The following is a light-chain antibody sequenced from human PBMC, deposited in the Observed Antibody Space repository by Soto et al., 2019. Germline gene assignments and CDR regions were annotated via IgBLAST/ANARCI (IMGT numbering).Light chain of an antibody. CDR3: QTWDTVVV. Sequence: QSVLTQSPSASASLGASVKLTCTLSSGHSNYAIAWHQQQQEKGPRYLMKLNSNGSHRKGDAIPYRCSGSSSGAERSLTISSPQAEDEADYYCQTWDTVVVFGGGTQLTVL. V-gene: IGLV4-69*01. J-gene: IGLJ2*01. CDR1: SGHSNYA. CDR2: LNSNGSH.